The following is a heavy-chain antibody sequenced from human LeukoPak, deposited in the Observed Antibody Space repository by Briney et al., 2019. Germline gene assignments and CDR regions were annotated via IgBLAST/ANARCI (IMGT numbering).Heavy chain of an antibody. CDR3: AKDPHSASEGIGY. J-gene: IGHJ4*02. D-gene: IGHD4-11*01. CDR2: RSDSGCIT. Sequence: WESLRLSCAASGFTFSSYSMSWVRQAPGKGLQWVSVRSDSGCITYYADSVQGRFAISRDNSKNTLYLQMNSLRAEDTAIYYCAKDPHSASEGIGYWGQGTLVTV. V-gene: IGHV3-23*01. CDR1: GFTFSSYS.